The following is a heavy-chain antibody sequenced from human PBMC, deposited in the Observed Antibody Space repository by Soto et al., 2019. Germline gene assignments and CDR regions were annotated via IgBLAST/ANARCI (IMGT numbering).Heavy chain of an antibody. Sequence: EVQLVESGGGLVQPGRSLRLSCAASGFTFDDYAMHWVRQAPGKGLVWVSGISWNSGSIGYADSVQGRFTISRDNAKHTPYLEMNSPRAEDAALYYCAKVGGGWYEQPGDYWGQGTLVTVSS. V-gene: IGHV3-9*01. J-gene: IGHJ4*02. CDR3: AKVGGGWYEQPGDY. CDR2: ISWNSGSI. CDR1: GFTFDDYA. D-gene: IGHD6-19*01.